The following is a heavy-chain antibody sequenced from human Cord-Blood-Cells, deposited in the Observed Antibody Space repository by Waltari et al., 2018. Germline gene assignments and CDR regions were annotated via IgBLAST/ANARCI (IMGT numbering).Heavy chain of an antibody. Sequence: QVQLQPWGAGLLKPSETLSLTCAVYGGSFSGYYWRWIRQPPGKGLEWIGEINHSGSTNYNPSLKSRVTISVDTSKNQFSLKLSSVTAADTAVYYCARGRKAARYDAFDIWGQGTMVTVSS. V-gene: IGHV4-34*01. CDR3: ARGRKAARYDAFDI. D-gene: IGHD6-6*01. CDR2: INHSGST. J-gene: IGHJ3*02. CDR1: GGSFSGYY.